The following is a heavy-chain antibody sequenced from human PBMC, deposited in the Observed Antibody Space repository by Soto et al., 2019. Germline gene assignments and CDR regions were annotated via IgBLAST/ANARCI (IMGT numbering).Heavy chain of an antibody. CDR3: ARVPRPRGYSYGYFSDH. Sequence: SETLSLTCTVSGGSISSYYWSWIRQPPGKGLEWIGYIYYSGSTNYNPSLKSRVTISVDTSKNQFSLKLSSVTAADTAVYYCARVPRPRGYSYGYFSDHWGQGTLVTVSS. CDR1: GGSISSYY. V-gene: IGHV4-59*01. D-gene: IGHD5-18*01. CDR2: IYYSGST. J-gene: IGHJ4*02.